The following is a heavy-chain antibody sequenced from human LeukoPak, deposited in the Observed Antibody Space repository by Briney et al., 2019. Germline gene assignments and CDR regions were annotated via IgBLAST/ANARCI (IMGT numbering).Heavy chain of an antibody. CDR1: GFTFSGYA. CDR2: ISYDGSNK. J-gene: IGHJ6*02. Sequence: GGSLRLSCAASGFTFSGYAMHWVRQAPGKGLEWVAVISYDGSNKYYADSVKGRFTISRDNSKNTLYLQMNSLRAEDTAVYYCARVRGDIVVVPAGLYGMDVWGQGTTVTVSS. CDR3: ARVRGDIVVVPAGLYGMDV. D-gene: IGHD2-2*01. V-gene: IGHV3-30-3*01.